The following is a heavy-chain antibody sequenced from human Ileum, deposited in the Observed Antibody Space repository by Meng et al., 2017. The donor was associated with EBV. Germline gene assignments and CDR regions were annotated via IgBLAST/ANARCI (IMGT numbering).Heavy chain of an antibody. J-gene: IGHJ4*02. CDR2: IYWDDDK. CDR1: AFSLNISEVG. D-gene: IGHD3-22*01. Sequence: QITLKESGPTLVKPTQTLTLTCTFSAFSLNISEVGVDWIRQAPGKALVRLSLIYWDDDKLYSPPLKSRLTITKDTSKNQVVLTMTNMDPVDTATYYCAHSTQSSGQRLSFDYWGQGTLVTVSS. CDR3: AHSTQSSGQRLSFDY. V-gene: IGHV2-5*02.